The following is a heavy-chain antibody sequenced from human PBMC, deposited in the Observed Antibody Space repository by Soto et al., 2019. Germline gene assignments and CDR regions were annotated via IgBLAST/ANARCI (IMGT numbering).Heavy chain of an antibody. V-gene: IGHV1-69*06. CDR1: GGTFNNYV. J-gene: IGHJ4*02. Sequence: QVQLVQSGAEVKKPGSSVKVSCRASGGTFNNYVINWVRQAPGQGLEWMAGIIPIFGTPNYAQKFQGRVTITADKSTSTAYMELNSLRSEDTAVYYCAGRCDGTNCLAHFDYLGQGTLGTGSS. CDR3: AGRCDGTNCLAHFDY. D-gene: IGHD2-2*01. CDR2: IIPIFGTP.